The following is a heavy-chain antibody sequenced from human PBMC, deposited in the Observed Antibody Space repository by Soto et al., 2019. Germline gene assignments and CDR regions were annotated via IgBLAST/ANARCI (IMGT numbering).Heavy chain of an antibody. CDR3: ASARVARILVDAVGI. Sequence: ASVKVSCKTSGYTFTNHGINWVRQAPGQGLEWMGWINPYNANTNYAQKLQGRVTMTTDTSTSTAYMDLRSLTSDDTAVYYCASARVARILVDAVGIWGQGSMITIS. J-gene: IGHJ3*02. CDR2: INPYNANT. CDR1: GYTFTNHG. D-gene: IGHD2-8*01. V-gene: IGHV1-18*04.